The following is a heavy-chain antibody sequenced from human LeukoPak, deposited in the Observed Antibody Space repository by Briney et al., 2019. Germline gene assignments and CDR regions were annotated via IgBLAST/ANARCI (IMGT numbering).Heavy chain of an antibody. J-gene: IGHJ4*02. D-gene: IGHD3-22*01. V-gene: IGHV1-2*02. CDR3: ARDPPYYYDSSGYYYPPKTDY. CDR2: INPNSGGT. Sequence: GASVKVSFKASGYTFTVYYMHWVRQAPGQGLEWMGWINPNSGGTNYAQKFQGRVTMTRDTSISTAYMELSRLRSDDTAVYYCARDPPYYYDSSGYYYPPKTDYWGQGTLVTVSS. CDR1: GYTFTVYY.